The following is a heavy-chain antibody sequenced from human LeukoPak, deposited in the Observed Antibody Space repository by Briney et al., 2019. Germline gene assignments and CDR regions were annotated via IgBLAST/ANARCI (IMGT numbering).Heavy chain of an antibody. Sequence: GGSLRLSCAASGFTFSTFAMSWVRQAPGKGLEWVSTISGIGTTTYYADSVKGRFTISSDSSKNTLYLQMNSLRAEDTAVYYCARENIVSTRDFDYWGQGTLVTVSS. V-gene: IGHV3-23*01. CDR2: ISGIGTTT. J-gene: IGHJ4*02. CDR1: GFTFSTFA. D-gene: IGHD5/OR15-5a*01. CDR3: ARENIVSTRDFDY.